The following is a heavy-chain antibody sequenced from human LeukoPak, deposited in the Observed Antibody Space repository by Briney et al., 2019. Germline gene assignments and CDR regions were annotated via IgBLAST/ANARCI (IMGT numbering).Heavy chain of an antibody. CDR1: GGTFSSYA. CDR2: IIPIFGTA. CDR3: ARSQTGTTSLYGMDV. V-gene: IGHV1-69*13. Sequence: GASVKVSCKASGGTFSSYAISWVRQAPGQGLEWMGGIIPIFGTANYAQKFQGRVTITADESTSTAYMELSSLRSEDTAVYYCARSQTGTTSLYGMDVWGRGTTVTVSS. J-gene: IGHJ6*02. D-gene: IGHD1-7*01.